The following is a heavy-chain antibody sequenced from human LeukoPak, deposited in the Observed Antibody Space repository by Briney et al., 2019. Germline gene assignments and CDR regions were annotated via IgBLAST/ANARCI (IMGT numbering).Heavy chain of an antibody. Sequence: ASVKVSCKASGYTFTGYYMHWVRQAPGQGLEWMGWINPNSGGTNYAQKFQGRVTMTRDTSISTAYMELSRLRSDDTAVYYCARVLGELVGLNWFDPWGQGTLVTVSS. CDR3: ARVLGELVGLNWFDP. D-gene: IGHD6-6*01. J-gene: IGHJ5*02. CDR1: GYTFTGYY. CDR2: INPNSGGT. V-gene: IGHV1-2*02.